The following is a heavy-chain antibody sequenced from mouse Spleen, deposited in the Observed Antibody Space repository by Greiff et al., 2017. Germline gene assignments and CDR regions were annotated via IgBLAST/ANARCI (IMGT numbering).Heavy chain of an antibody. CDR2: ISSGGSYT. CDR3: ASQIYYYGSSYRYFDY. J-gene: IGHJ2*01. D-gene: IGHD1-1*01. V-gene: IGHV5-6*02. CDR1: GFTFSSYG. Sequence: DVKLQESGGDLVKPGGSLKLSCAASGFTFSSYGMSWVRQTPDKRLEWVATISSGGSYTYYPDSVKGRFTISRDNAKNTLYLQMSSLKSEDTAMYYCASQIYYYGSSYRYFDYWGQGTTLTVSS.